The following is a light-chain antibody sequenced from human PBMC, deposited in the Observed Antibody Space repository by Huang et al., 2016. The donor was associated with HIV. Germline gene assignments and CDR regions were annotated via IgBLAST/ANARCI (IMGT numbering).Light chain of an antibody. V-gene: IGKV1-5*03. Sequence: DIQVTQSPSTLSAFVGDRVNSTCRTSQRISTWLAWYQQRPGKAPNLLISKASNLETGVPSRFSGNGSGTEFTLTINGLQPDDLATYYCQHQWTFGQGTKVEIK. CDR2: KAS. CDR3: QHQWT. CDR1: QRISTW. J-gene: IGKJ1*01.